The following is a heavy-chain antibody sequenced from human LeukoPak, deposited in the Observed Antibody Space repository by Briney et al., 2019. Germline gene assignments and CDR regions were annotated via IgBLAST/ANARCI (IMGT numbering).Heavy chain of an antibody. CDR1: GGSISSGDYY. CDR3: ARDLLNEGNHLDY. J-gene: IGHJ4*02. Sequence: SQTLSLTCTVSGGSISSGDYYWSWIRQPPGKGLEWIGYIYYSGSTYYNPSPKSRVTISVDTSKNQFSLKLSSVTAADTAVYYCARDLLNEGNHLDYWGQGTLVTVSS. V-gene: IGHV4-30-4*01. CDR2: IYYSGST. D-gene: IGHD4-23*01.